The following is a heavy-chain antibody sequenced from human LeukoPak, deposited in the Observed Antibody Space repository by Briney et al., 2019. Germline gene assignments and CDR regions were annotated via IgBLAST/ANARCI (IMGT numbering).Heavy chain of an antibody. V-gene: IGHV3-53*01. D-gene: IGHD1-26*01. CDR2: IYSGGST. Sequence: GGSLRLSYAASGFTVSSNYMSWVRQAPGKGLEWVSVIYSGGSTYYADSVKGRFTISRDNSKNTLYLQMNSLRAEDTAVYYCAGDGGMGATYYFDYSGQGTLVTVSS. CDR1: GFTVSSNY. CDR3: AGDGGMGATYYFDY. J-gene: IGHJ4*02.